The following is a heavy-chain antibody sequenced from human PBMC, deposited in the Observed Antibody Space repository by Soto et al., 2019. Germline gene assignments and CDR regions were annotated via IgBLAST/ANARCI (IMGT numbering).Heavy chain of an antibody. D-gene: IGHD3-16*02. CDR2: IKQDGSEK. CDR3: ARGVYDYVWGIYRPDAFDV. Sequence: QPGGSLRLSCAASGFIFNNYCLTWVRQAPGKGLEWVANIKQDGSEKYYVDSVKGRFTISRDSAQNSLYLQMSSLRAEDTAVYYCARGVYDYVWGIYRPDAFDVWSQGKMVTVSS. J-gene: IGHJ3*01. CDR1: GFIFNNYC. V-gene: IGHV3-7*05.